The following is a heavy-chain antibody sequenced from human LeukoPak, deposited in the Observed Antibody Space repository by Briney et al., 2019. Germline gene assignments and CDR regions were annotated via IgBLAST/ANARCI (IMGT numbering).Heavy chain of an antibody. V-gene: IGHV3-23*01. CDR2: ISGSGGST. Sequence: GGSLRLSCAASGFTFSSYGMSWVRQAPGKGLEWVSGISGSGGSTYYADSVKGRFTISRDNSKNTLYLQMNSLRGEDTAVYHCAKGRGTDDYWGQGTLVTVSS. J-gene: IGHJ4*02. D-gene: IGHD2-15*01. CDR3: AKGRGTDDY. CDR1: GFTFSSYG.